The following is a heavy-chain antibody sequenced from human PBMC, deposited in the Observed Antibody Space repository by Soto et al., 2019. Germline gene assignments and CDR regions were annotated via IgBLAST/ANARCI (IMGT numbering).Heavy chain of an antibody. CDR2: INHSGST. D-gene: IGHD2-2*01. V-gene: IGHV4-34*01. Sequence: QVQLQQWGAGLLKPSETLSLPCAVYGGSFSGYYWSWIRQPPGKGLEWIGEINHSGSTNYNPSLKSRVTISVDTSKNQFSLKLSSVTAADTAVYYCASIPYCSSTSCYVFDYWGQGTLVTVSS. CDR1: GGSFSGYY. CDR3: ASIPYCSSTSCYVFDY. J-gene: IGHJ4*02.